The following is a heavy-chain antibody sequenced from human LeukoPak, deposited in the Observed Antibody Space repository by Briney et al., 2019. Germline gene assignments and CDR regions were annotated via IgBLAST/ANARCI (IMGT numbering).Heavy chain of an antibody. CDR3: AKGYCSSTSCPHPIDY. J-gene: IGHJ4*02. CDR1: GFTFSSYA. Sequence: GGSLRLSCAASGFTFSSYAMSWVRQAPGKGLEWVSAISGSGGSTYYADSVKGRFTISRDNSKNTLYLHMNSLRAEDTAVYYCAKGYCSSTSCPHPIDYWGQGTLVTVSS. V-gene: IGHV3-23*01. CDR2: ISGSGGST. D-gene: IGHD2-2*01.